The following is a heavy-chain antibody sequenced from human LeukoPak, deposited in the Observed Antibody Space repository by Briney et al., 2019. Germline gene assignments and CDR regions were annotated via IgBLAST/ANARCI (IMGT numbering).Heavy chain of an antibody. CDR2: IIPIFGIA. Sequence: SVKVSCKASGGTFSSYAISWARQAPGQGLEWMGRIIPIFGIANYAQKFQGRVTITADKSTSTAYMELSSLRSEDTAVYYCARETDLGGYDLFDYWGQGTLVTVSS. CDR1: GGTFSSYA. CDR3: ARETDLGGYDLFDY. J-gene: IGHJ4*02. D-gene: IGHD5-12*01. V-gene: IGHV1-69*04.